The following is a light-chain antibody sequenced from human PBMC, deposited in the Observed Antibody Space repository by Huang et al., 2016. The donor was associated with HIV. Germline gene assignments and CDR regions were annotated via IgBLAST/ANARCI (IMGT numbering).Light chain of an antibody. J-gene: IGKJ4*01. CDR1: QSVSSY. Sequence: EIVLKQSPATLSLSPGERATLSCRASQSVSSYLAWYQQKPGQAPRLLIYDASNRATGIPARLSGSGSGTDFTLTISSLEPEDFAVYYCQQRSNWPPGAFGGGTKVEIK. CDR2: DAS. V-gene: IGKV3-11*01. CDR3: QQRSNWPPGA.